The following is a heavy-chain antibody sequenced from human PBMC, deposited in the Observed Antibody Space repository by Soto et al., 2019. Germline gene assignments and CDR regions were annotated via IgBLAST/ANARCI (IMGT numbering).Heavy chain of an antibody. Sequence: QVQLVQSGTEVKKPGASVKVSCKASGYSFTHYVIHWVRQAPGQRLEWMGWIGGGDAKTHYSQNFKGRVTITKDTSASTAYMELSSLISEDTAVYYCVRDYASDSGVHLDFWGQGTLVTVSS. D-gene: IGHD3-22*01. J-gene: IGHJ4*02. V-gene: IGHV1-3*01. CDR3: VRDYASDSGVHLDF. CDR1: GYSFTHYV. CDR2: IGGGDAKT.